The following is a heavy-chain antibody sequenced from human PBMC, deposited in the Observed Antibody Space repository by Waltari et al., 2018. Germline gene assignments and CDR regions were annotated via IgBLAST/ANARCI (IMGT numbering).Heavy chain of an antibody. CDR2: IYSGGST. Sequence: EVQLLESGGGLVQPGGSLRLSCAASGFTFSSYAMSWVRQAPGKGLELVSVIYSGGSTDYADSVKGRFTSSRDNSKNTLYLQMNSLRAEDTAVYYCAKDRGWELPHDAFDIWGQGTMVTVSS. J-gene: IGHJ3*02. V-gene: IGHV3-23*03. D-gene: IGHD1-26*01. CDR3: AKDRGWELPHDAFDI. CDR1: GFTFSSYA.